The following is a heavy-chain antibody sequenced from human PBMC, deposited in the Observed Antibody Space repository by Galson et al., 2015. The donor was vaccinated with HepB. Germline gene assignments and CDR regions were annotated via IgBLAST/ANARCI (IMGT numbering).Heavy chain of an antibody. CDR2: IDPSDSYP. V-gene: IGHV5-10-1*01. D-gene: IGHD2-2*01. CDR1: GYSFTSYW. CDR3: ARHPDLHSGLRYCSSTSCYGRGYNWFDP. Sequence: QSGAEVKKPGESLRISCKGSGYSFTSYWISWVRQMPGKGLEWTGRIDPSDSYPNYSPSFQGHVTISADKSISTAYLQWRSLKASDTAMYYCARHPDLHSGLRYCSSTSCYGRGYNWFDPWGQGTLVTVSS. J-gene: IGHJ5*02.